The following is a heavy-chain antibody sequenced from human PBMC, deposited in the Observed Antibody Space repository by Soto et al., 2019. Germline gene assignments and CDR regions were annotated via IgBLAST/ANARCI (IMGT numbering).Heavy chain of an antibody. CDR1: GGAFSNYA. CDR2: IIPISGAV. Sequence: QVQLVQSGAEVKKAGSSVKVSCKASGGAFSNYAISWVRQAPGQGLEWMGGIIPISGAVRHAQKFQGRVTILADKSTSAVYVELTSLRSEDTAMYYCARDIHHGGNLLMGYGMDVWGQGTTVTVSS. CDR3: ARDIHHGGNLLMGYGMDV. V-gene: IGHV1-69*06. J-gene: IGHJ6*02. D-gene: IGHD2-21*01.